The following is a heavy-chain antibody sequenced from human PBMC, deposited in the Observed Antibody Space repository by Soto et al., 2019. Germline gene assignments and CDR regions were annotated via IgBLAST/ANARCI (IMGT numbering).Heavy chain of an antibody. V-gene: IGHV1-3*01. CDR3: ARGVRAVAGTTYDAFDV. CDR1: GYTFTRYA. D-gene: IGHD6-19*01. J-gene: IGHJ3*01. CDR2: INADKGET. Sequence: QVQLVQSGAEVKEPGASVTVSCKASGYTFTRYAIFWVRQAPGQRPEWLGWINADKGETGYSRNLQGRVTITRDSYANTVYMELTSLKSEDTAVYYCARGVRAVAGTTYDAFDVWGQGTMVTVSS.